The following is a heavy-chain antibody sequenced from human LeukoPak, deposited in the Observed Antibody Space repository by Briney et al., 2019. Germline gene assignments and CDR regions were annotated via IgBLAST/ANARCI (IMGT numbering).Heavy chain of an antibody. Sequence: PGGSLRLSCAVSGFTFSSYAMHWVRQAPGKGLEWVAVISYDGSNKYYADSVKGRFTISRDNSKNTLYLQMNSLRAEDTAVYYCARGSSLQHWGQGTLVTVSS. D-gene: IGHD3-10*01. CDR2: ISYDGSNK. CDR1: GFTFSSYA. V-gene: IGHV3-30-3*01. J-gene: IGHJ1*01. CDR3: ARGSSLQH.